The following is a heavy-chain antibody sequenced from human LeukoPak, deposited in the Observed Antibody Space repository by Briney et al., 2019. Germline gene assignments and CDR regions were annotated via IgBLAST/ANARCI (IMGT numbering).Heavy chain of an antibody. CDR1: GFTFSNAW. CDR2: IKSKTDGGTT. CDR3: TTETPPFGELFGRWAAYYYYYYMDV. J-gene: IGHJ6*03. Sequence: AGGSLRLSCAASGFTFSNAWMSWVRQAPGKGLEWVGRIKSKTDGGTTDYAAPVKGRFTISRDDSKNTLYLQMNSLKTEDTAVYYCTTETPPFGELFGRWAAYYYYYYMDVWGKGTTVTISS. V-gene: IGHV3-15*01. D-gene: IGHD3-10*01.